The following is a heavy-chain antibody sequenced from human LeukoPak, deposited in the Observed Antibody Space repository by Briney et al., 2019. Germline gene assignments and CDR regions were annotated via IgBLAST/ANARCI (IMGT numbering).Heavy chain of an antibody. D-gene: IGHD6-19*01. Sequence: PSETLSLTCTVSGVSISSGDYYWSWIRQPPGKGLEWIGYIYYSGSTYYNPSLKSRVTISVDTSKNQFSLKLSSVTAADTAVYYCARHRRGSGWSPAFDIWGQGTMVTVSS. CDR1: GVSISSGDYY. V-gene: IGHV4-30-4*01. J-gene: IGHJ3*02. CDR3: ARHRRGSGWSPAFDI. CDR2: IYYSGST.